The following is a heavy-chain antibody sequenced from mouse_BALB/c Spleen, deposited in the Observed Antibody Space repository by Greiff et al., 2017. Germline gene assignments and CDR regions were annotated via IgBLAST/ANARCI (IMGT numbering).Heavy chain of an antibody. V-gene: IGHV2-9*02. D-gene: IGHD1-1*01. CDR3: ARVYGSSYWYFDV. J-gene: IGHJ1*01. CDR2: IWAGGST. CDR1: GFSLTSYG. Sequence: VKLMESGPGLVAPSQSLSITCTVSGFSLTSYGVHWVRQPPGKGLEWLGVIWAGGSTNYNSALMSRLSISKDNSKSQVFLKMNSLQTDDTAMYYCARVYGSSYWYFDVWGAGTTVTVSS.